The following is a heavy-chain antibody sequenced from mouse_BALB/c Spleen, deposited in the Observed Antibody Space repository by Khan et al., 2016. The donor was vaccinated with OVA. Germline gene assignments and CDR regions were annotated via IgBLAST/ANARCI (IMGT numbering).Heavy chain of an antibody. CDR2: ISYSGRT. CDR3: ARSVTITTVVATDFDY. CDR1: GYSITSDYA. D-gene: IGHD1-1*01. J-gene: IGHJ2*01. Sequence: EVKLLESGPGLVKPSQSLSLTCTVTGYSITSDYAWNWIRQFPGNKLEWMGYISYSGRTSYNPSLKSRISITRDTSKNQFFLQLNSVTTEDTATYDCARSVTITTVVATDFDYWGQGTTLTVSS. V-gene: IGHV3-2*02.